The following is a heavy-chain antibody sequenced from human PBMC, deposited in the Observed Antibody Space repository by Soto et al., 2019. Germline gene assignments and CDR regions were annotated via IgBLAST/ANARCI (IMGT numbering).Heavy chain of an antibody. CDR1: GLPFSTSF. CDR2: ISGSSSSI. CDR3: ATGPIYSNIDN. J-gene: IGHJ4*02. D-gene: IGHD2-15*01. Sequence: PGGSLRLSCAASGLPFSTSFMNWVRQAPGKGLEWVSYISGSSSSIFYADSVKGRLTVSRDNAMNSLFLQMNNLRDEDSAVYYCATGPIYSNIDNWGQGTRVTVSS. V-gene: IGHV3-48*02.